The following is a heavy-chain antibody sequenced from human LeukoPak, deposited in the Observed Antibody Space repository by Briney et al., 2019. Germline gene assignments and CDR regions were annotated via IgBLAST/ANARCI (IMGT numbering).Heavy chain of an antibody. CDR3: ARGAYGGNTEY. J-gene: IGHJ4*02. CDR1: GFTFSSYE. D-gene: IGHD4-23*01. Sequence: GGSLRLSCAASGFTFSSYEMNWVRQAPGKGLEWVSYISSSGSTIYYADSVKGRFTISRDNAKNSLYLQMNSLRAEDTAVYYCARGAYGGNTEYWGQGTLVTVSS. CDR2: ISSSGSTI. V-gene: IGHV3-48*03.